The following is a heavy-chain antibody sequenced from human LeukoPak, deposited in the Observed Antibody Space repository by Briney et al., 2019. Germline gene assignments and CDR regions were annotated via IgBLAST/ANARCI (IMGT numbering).Heavy chain of an antibody. J-gene: IGHJ4*02. D-gene: IGHD3-22*01. CDR2: IYYSGST. CDR1: AGSTSSNY. V-gene: IGHV4-59*08. CDR3: ARHYYDSSDSYSLDY. Sequence: TLSLTSTVAAGSTSSNYTSWDRQPQEKGMEWNGYIYYSGSTNYNPSHKSRVTISADTSKTQFSLKLSSVTAADTAVYYCARHYYDSSDSYSLDYWGQGTLVTVSS.